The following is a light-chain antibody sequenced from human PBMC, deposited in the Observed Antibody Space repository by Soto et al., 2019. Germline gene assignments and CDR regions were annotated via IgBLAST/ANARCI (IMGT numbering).Light chain of an antibody. CDR2: GVS. CDR1: QSVSNSL. Sequence: ERVVTPSPGTMYLSPGERATLSCRASQSVSNSLFAWYQQTPGQAPRLLIYGVSSRATGIPDRFSGSGSGTDFTLTISRREPEDFVVDYCQQYITLPHTFGQGTNLEVK. V-gene: IGKV3-20*01. CDR3: QQYITLPHT. J-gene: IGKJ2*01.